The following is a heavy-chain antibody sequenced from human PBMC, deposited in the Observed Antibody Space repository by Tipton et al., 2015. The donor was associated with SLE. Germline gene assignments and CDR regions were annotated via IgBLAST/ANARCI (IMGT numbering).Heavy chain of an antibody. Sequence: QLVQSGAEVKKPGESLKISCKGSGYSFTSYWIGWVRQMPGKGLEWMGIIYPGDSDTSYSPSFHGQVTMSADKSISTSYLQWSSLKASEAARYYCARRDISMVRASYFDLWGRGTVVTVSS. CDR1: GYSFTSYW. V-gene: IGHV5-51*03. J-gene: IGHJ2*01. CDR3: ARRDISMVRASYFDL. CDR2: IYPGDSDT. D-gene: IGHD3-10*01.